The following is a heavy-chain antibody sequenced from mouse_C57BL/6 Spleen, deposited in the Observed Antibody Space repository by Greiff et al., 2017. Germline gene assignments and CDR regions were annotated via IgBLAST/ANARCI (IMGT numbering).Heavy chain of an antibody. CDR1: GYTFTDYY. J-gene: IGHJ3*01. D-gene: IGHD2-5*01. V-gene: IGHV1-76*01. CDR3: ATGAYYSKGFAY. CDR2: IYPGSGNT. Sequence: QVQLKESGAELVRPGASVKLSCKASGYTFTDYYINWVKQRPGQGLEWIARIYPGSGNTYYNEKFKGKATLTAEKSSSTAYMQLSSLTSEDSAVYFCATGAYYSKGFAYWGQGTLVTVSA.